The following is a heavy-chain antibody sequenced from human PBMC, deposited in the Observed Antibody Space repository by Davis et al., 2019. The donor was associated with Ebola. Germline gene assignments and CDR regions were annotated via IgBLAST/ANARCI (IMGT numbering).Heavy chain of an antibody. D-gene: IGHD6-19*01. CDR3: SGLGASSGWYLP. J-gene: IGHJ5*02. CDR2: ISYDGSNK. CDR1: GFTFSSYA. V-gene: IGHV3-30*03. Sequence: PSETLSLTCAASGFTFSSYAMHWVRQAPGKGLEWVAVISYDGSNKYYADSVKGRFTISRDNSKNTLYLQMNSLRAEDTAVYYCSGLGASSGWYLPWGQGTLVTVSS.